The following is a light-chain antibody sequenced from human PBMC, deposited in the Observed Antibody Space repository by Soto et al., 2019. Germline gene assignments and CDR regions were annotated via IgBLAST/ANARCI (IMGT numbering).Light chain of an antibody. CDR3: QQYGGVPYT. CDR2: GAS. CDR1: ESISRDY. J-gene: IGKJ2*01. V-gene: IGKV3-20*01. Sequence: EIVLTQSPGTLSLSPGQRVTLSCRASESISRDYLAWYQQRLGQAPRLLIYGASSGATGIPDRFSGSGSGTDFTRTISRLEPEDFAIYYCQQYGGVPYTFGQGTKLEIK.